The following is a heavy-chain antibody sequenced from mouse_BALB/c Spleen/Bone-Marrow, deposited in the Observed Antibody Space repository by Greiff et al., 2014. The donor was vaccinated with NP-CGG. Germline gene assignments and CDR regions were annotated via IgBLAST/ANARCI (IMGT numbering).Heavy chain of an antibody. CDR1: GFNIKDTY. CDR3: ARWEYYAIDY. CDR2: IDPANGNT. V-gene: IGHV14-3*02. J-gene: IGHJ4*01. Sequence: EVQVVESGAELVKPGASVKLSCTASGFNIKDTYMHWVKQRPEQGLEWIGRIDPANGNTKYDAKFQGKATITADTSSNTAYLQLSSLTSEDTAVYYCARWEYYAIDYWGQGTSVTVSS. D-gene: IGHD4-1*01.